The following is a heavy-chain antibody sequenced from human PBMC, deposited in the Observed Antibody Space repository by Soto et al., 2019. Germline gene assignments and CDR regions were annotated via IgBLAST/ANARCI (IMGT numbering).Heavy chain of an antibody. J-gene: IGHJ5*02. CDR2: IYYSGST. CDR3: ARASFYRIAAAGTMWFGP. V-gene: IGHV4-30-4*01. D-gene: IGHD6-13*01. CDR1: GGSISSGDYY. Sequence: SETLSLTCTVSGGSISSGDYYWSWIRQPPGKGLEWIGYIYYSGSTYYNPSLKSRVTISVDTSKNQFSLKLSSVTAADTAVYYCARASFYRIAAAGTMWFGPWGQGTLVTV.